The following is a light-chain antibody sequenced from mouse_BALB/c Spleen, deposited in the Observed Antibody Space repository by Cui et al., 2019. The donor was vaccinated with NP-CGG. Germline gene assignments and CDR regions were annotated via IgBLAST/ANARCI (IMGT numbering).Light chain of an antibody. CDR1: TGAVTTSNY. CDR3: ALWYSNHWV. CDR2: GTN. J-gene: IGLJ1*01. V-gene: IGLV1*01. Sequence: QAVVIHASALTTSPGETVTLTCRSSTGAVTTSNYANWVQEKPDHLFTGLIGGTNNRPPGVPARFSGSLIGDKAALTITGAQTEDEAIYFCALWYSNHWVFGGGTKLTVL.